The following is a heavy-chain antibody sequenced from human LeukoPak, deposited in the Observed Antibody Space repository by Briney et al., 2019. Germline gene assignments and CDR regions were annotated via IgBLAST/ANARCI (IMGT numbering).Heavy chain of an antibody. CDR1: GGSFSGYY. Sequence: SETLSLTCAVYGGSFSGYYWSWIRQPPGKGLEWIGEINHSGSTNYNPSPKSRVTISVDTSKNQFSLNLTSVTAADTAVYYCARLWSTSCKGGSCPHQPNYWGQGTRVTVPS. D-gene: IGHD2-15*01. J-gene: IGHJ4*02. CDR2: INHSGST. CDR3: ARLWSTSCKGGSCPHQPNY. V-gene: IGHV4-34*01.